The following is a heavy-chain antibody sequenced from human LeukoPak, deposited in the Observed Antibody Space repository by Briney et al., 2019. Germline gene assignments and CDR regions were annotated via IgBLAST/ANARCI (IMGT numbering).Heavy chain of an antibody. V-gene: IGHV1-18*01. Sequence: ASVKVSCKASGYTFATYGISWVRQAPGQGLEWMGWISAYNGNTNYAQKLQGRVTMTTDTSTSTAYMGLRSLRSDDTAVYYCARDRDCSSTTCLNWLDPWGQGTLVTVSS. CDR2: ISAYNGNT. D-gene: IGHD2-2*01. CDR1: GYTFATYG. J-gene: IGHJ5*02. CDR3: ARDRDCSSTTCLNWLDP.